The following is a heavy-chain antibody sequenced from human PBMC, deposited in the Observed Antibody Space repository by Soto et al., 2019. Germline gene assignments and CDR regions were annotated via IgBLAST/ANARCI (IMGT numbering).Heavy chain of an antibody. V-gene: IGHV4-34*01. CDR1: GAPFSGYY. Sequence: PSENLSLTCAVYGAPFSGYYWTWIRQPPGKGLEWIGEINHTGSTKYNPSLKSRVTISLDTSKNQFSLSLRSVTAADTAVYYCARGREIFGAVTPFQYWCPGTQLTVST. D-gene: IGHD3-3*01. J-gene: IGHJ1*01. CDR3: ARGREIFGAVTPFQY. CDR2: INHTGST.